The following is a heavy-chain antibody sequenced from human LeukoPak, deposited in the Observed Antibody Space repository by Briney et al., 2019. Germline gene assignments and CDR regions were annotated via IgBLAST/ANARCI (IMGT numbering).Heavy chain of an antibody. J-gene: IGHJ4*02. Sequence: SETLSLTCAVYGGSFSGYYWSWIRQPPGKGLEWIGEINHSGSTNYNPSLKSRVTISVDTSKSQFSLKLSSVTAADTAVYYCARGWGGYDPFDYWGQGTLVTVSS. D-gene: IGHD5-12*01. CDR1: GGSFSGYY. CDR2: INHSGST. V-gene: IGHV4-34*01. CDR3: ARGWGGYDPFDY.